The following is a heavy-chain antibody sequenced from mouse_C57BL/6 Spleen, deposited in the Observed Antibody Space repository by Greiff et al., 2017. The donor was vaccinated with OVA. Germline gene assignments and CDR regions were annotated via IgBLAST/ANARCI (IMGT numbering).Heavy chain of an antibody. Sequence: VQLQQSGPELVKPGASVKISCKASGYTFTDYYMNWVKQSHGKSLEWIGDINPNNGGTSYNQKFKGKATLTVDKSSSTAYMELRSLTSEDSAVYYCARPTAQANYAMDYWGQGTSVTVSS. J-gene: IGHJ4*01. CDR1: GYTFTDYY. CDR2: INPNNGGT. D-gene: IGHD3-2*02. CDR3: ARPTAQANYAMDY. V-gene: IGHV1-26*01.